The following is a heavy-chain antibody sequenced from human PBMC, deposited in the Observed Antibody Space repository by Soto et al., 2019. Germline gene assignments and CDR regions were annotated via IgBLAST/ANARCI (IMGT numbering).Heavy chain of an antibody. CDR1: GFTFSNYW. J-gene: IGHJ4*01. CDR3: ARVSLVATIYVF. CDR2: IKTDGSIT. V-gene: IGHV3-74*01. Sequence: GGSLRLSCAASGFTFSNYWMHWVRQDPGKGLVWVSRIKTDGSITGYADSVKGRFTISRDNAKNTLYLEMNSLRAEDTAVYYCARVSLVATIYVFCGHGTLVTVSS. D-gene: IGHD5-12*01.